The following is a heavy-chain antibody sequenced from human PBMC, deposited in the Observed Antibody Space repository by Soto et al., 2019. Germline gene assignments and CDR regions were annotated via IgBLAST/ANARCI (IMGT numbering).Heavy chain of an antibody. D-gene: IGHD3-3*01. Sequence: PSETLSLTCTVSGGSIGSSDYYWSWIRQPPGKGLEWIGYIYYGGNTYYNPSLKSRVTISVDTSKNQFSLRLTAVSAADTAVYYFVSPDFWNYGMDVSGQGTTVTVSS. V-gene: IGHV4-30-4*01. CDR3: VSPDFWNYGMDV. J-gene: IGHJ6*02. CDR1: GGSIGSSDYY. CDR2: IYYGGNT.